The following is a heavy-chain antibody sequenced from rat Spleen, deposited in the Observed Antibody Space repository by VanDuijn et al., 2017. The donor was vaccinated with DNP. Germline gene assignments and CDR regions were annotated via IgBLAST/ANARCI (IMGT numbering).Heavy chain of an antibody. D-gene: IGHD1-2*01. CDR2: ISYDGSET. J-gene: IGHJ2*01. V-gene: IGHV5-29*01. CDR3: ARSDSYGFPY. CDR1: GFTFSNYG. Sequence: EVQLVESGGGLVQPGRSLKLSCAASGFTFSNYGMAWVRQAPTKGLEWVATISYDGSETYYRDSVKGRFTISRDNAKSTLYLQMDSLRSEDTATYYCARSDSYGFPYWGRGVLVTVSS.